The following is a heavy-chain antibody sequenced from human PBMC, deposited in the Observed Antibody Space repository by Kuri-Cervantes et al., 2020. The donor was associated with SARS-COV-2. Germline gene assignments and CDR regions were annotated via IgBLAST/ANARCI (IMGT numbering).Heavy chain of an antibody. CDR3: ARSCRTTITIFGVVIQEGDYFDY. V-gene: IGHV1-46*01. J-gene: IGHJ4*02. CDR1: GYTFTSYY. Sequence: ASVKVSCKASGYTFTSYYMHWVRQAPGQGLEWMGIINPSGGSTSYAQKFQGRATMTRDTSTSTVYMELSSLRSEDTAVYYCARSCRTTITIFGVVIQEGDYFDYWGQGTLATVSS. CDR2: INPSGGST. D-gene: IGHD3-3*01.